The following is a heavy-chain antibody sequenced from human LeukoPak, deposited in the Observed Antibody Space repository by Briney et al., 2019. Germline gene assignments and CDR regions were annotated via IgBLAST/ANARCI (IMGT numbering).Heavy chain of an antibody. V-gene: IGHV4-4*07. Sequence: PSETLSLTCTVFGGSISGYYWSWIRQPAGKGLEWIGRLYGSATIKYNPSLRSRLSLSGDTSKNQFSLKLSSVTAADTAVYYCAREARLASAAGLDVWGQGTMVTVS. J-gene: IGHJ6*02. CDR2: LYGSATI. CDR1: GGSISGYY. CDR3: AREARLASAAGLDV. D-gene: IGHD5-12*01.